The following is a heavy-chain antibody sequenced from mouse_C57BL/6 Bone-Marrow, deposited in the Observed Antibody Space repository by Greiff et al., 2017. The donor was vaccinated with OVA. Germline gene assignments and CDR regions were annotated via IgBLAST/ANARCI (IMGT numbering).Heavy chain of an antibody. CDR1: GFTFSSYA. V-gene: IGHV5-4*03. CDR3: ARAYYSNHWYFDV. Sequence: DVKLVESGGGLVKPGGSLKLSCAASGFTFSSYAMSWVRQTPEKRLEWVATISDGGSYTYYPDNVKGRFTISRDNAKNNLYLQMSHLKSEDTAMYYCARAYYSNHWYFDVWGTGTTVTVSS. J-gene: IGHJ1*03. D-gene: IGHD2-5*01. CDR2: ISDGGSYT.